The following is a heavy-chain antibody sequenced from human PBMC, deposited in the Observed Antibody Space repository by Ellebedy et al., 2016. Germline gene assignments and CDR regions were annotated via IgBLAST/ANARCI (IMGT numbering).Heavy chain of an antibody. CDR3: ARDQGTPITKVNGLGYFDY. V-gene: IGHV3-33*01. CDR1: GFTFSSHG. Sequence: GESLKISRAASGFTFSSHGMHWVRQAPGKGLEWVALIWFDGSNSNYADSVKGRFTISRDNSKNTLYPQMNSPRAEDTAVYYCARDQGTPITKVNGLGYFDYWGQGTLVTVSS. D-gene: IGHD3-10*01. CDR2: IWFDGSNS. J-gene: IGHJ4*02.